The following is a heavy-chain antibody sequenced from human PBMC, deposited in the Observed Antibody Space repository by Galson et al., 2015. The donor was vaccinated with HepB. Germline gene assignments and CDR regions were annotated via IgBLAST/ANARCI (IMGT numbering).Heavy chain of an antibody. V-gene: IGHV3-30-3*01. D-gene: IGHD5-18*01. CDR2: ISYDGSHK. J-gene: IGHJ3*02. CDR1: GFSFSSYA. CDR3: ARSKTWTQLWYDAFDI. Sequence: PLRLSCAASGFSFSSYAMHWVRQAPGKGLEWVAVISYDGSHKYYADSVKGRFTISRDNSKNTLYLQMDSLRAEDTAVYSCARSKTWTQLWYDAFDIWGQGTMVTVSS.